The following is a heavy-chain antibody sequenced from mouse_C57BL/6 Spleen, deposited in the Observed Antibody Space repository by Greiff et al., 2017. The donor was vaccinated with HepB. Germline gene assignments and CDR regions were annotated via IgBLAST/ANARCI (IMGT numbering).Heavy chain of an antibody. CDR3: GRDSSGSYYFDY. V-gene: IGHV1-19*01. CDR1: GYTFTDYY. D-gene: IGHD3-2*02. Sequence: EVQLQQSGPVLVKPGASVKMSCKASGYTFTDYYMNWVKQSHGKSLEWIGVINPYNGGTSYNQKFKGKATLTVDKSSSTAYMELNSLTSEDSAVYYCGRDSSGSYYFDYWGQGTTLTVSS. J-gene: IGHJ2*01. CDR2: INPYNGGT.